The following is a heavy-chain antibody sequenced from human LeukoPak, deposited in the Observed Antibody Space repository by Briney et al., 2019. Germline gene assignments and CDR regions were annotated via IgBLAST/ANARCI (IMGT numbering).Heavy chain of an antibody. J-gene: IGHJ6*02. CDR3: ARDSNSLRYGQEDV. CDR1: QFTFRSHW. Sequence: PGGSLRLSCAASQFTFRSHWMSWVRQAPGKGLEWLANIRQDGNEKNYVDSVKGRFTISRDNAKNSLYLQMNSLRAEDTAVYYCARDSNSLRYGQEDVWGQGTTVTVSS. CDR2: IRQDGNEK. V-gene: IGHV3-7*01. D-gene: IGHD3-9*01.